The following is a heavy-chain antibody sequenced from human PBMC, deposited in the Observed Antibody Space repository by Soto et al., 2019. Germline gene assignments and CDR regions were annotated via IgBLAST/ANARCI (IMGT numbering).Heavy chain of an antibody. CDR3: ASGGEYYDENLPHYYFFGMHV. CDR2: IIPIFGKA. J-gene: IGHJ6*02. CDR1: GGTFSNYP. Sequence: QVQLVQSGAEVKKPGSSVKVSCKASGGTFSNYPITWVRRAPGQGLEWLGGIIPIFGKADYTKKFQGRVTITADEPTSTAYMEISSLRSEGTAVYYCASGGEYYDENLPHYYFFGMHVWGPGTTVTVSS. V-gene: IGHV1-69*01. D-gene: IGHD3-16*01.